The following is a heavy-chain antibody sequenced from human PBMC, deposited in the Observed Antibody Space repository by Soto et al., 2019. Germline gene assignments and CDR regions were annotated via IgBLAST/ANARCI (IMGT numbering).Heavy chain of an antibody. V-gene: IGHV1-8*01. D-gene: IGHD3-9*01. CDR3: ATYRTIYPMAFDM. CDR2: MNPNSGNR. CDR1: GYSFTYYD. J-gene: IGHJ3*02. Sequence: GASLKVSCKASGYSFTYYDIEWVRQATGQGPEWMGWMNPNSGNRGFGQRFQGRVTMAWDTSISTAYMELSSLRSDDTAVYYCATYRTIYPMAFDMWGQGTMVTVSS.